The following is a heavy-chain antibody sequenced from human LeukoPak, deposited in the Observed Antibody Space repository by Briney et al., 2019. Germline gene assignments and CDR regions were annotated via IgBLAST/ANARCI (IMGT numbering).Heavy chain of an antibody. D-gene: IGHD3-16*01. V-gene: IGHV3-23*01. CDR3: ARGDWGLVPYYFDY. Sequence: GGSLRLSCAASGFTFSSYSMNWVRQAPGKGLEWVSAISGSGGSTYYADSVKGRFTISRDNSKNTLYLQMNSLRAEDTAVYYCARGDWGLVPYYFDYWGQGTLVTVSS. CDR1: GFTFSSYS. CDR2: ISGSGGST. J-gene: IGHJ4*02.